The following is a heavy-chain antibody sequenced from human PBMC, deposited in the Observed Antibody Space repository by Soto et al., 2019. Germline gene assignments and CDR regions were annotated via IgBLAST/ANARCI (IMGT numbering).Heavy chain of an antibody. CDR3: ATYRDWVPYFEY. J-gene: IGHJ4*02. V-gene: IGHV1-24*01. D-gene: IGHD2-21*01. CDR2: FDPEDGET. CDR1: GYTLTELS. Sequence: ASVKVSCKVSGYTLTELSMHWVRQAPGKGLEWMGGFDPEDGETIYAQKFQGRVTMTEDTSTDTAYMELSSLRSEDTAVYYCATYRDWVPYFEYWGQGTRVTVSS.